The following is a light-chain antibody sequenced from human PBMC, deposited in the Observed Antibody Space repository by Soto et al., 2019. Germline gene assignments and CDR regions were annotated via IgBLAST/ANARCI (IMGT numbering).Light chain of an antibody. CDR3: CSYAGDKTYV. Sequence: QSVLTQPASVSGSPGQSITISCTVTGSDVRTYNLVSWYQQHPGKVPKLIIYEASKRPSGVSNRFSGSQPGNTASLTVSGLQDEDEDDYYCCSYAGDKTYVFGSGTKVTV. V-gene: IGLV2-23*01. J-gene: IGLJ1*01. CDR1: GSDVRTYNL. CDR2: EAS.